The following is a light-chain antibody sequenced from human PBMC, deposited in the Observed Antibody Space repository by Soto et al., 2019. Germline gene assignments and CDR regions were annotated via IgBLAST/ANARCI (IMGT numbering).Light chain of an antibody. CDR3: QQAFSFPRT. CDR1: QGIGSW. J-gene: IGKJ1*01. V-gene: IGKV1-12*01. CDR2: GAS. Sequence: DIQMPQSPSSLSASVGDRVTITCRASQGIGSWLAWYQQKAGKAPNLLIYGASSLQTGVPSRFSGSGSGTDFTLTISSLQPEDFATYYCQQAFSFPRTFGQGTKVDIK.